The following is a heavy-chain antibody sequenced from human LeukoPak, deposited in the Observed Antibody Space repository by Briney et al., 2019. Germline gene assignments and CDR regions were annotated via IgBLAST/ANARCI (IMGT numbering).Heavy chain of an antibody. CDR1: GYTFTGYY. CDR3: ARAGLLDWFDP. J-gene: IGHJ5*02. D-gene: IGHD3-22*01. CDR2: ISAYNGNT. Sequence: ASVKVSCKASGYTFTGYYMHWVRQAPGQGLEWMGWISAYNGNTNYAQKLQGRVTMTTDTSTSTAYMELRSLRSDDTAVYYCARAGLLDWFDPWGQGTLVTVSS. V-gene: IGHV1-18*04.